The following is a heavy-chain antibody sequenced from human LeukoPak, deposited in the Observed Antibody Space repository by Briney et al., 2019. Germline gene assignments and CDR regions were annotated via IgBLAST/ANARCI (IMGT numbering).Heavy chain of an antibody. Sequence: GGSLRLSCAASGFTFNIYSMNWVRQAPGKGLEWVSSISSSSSYIYYADSVRGRFTISRDNARNSLYLQMNSLRAEDTAVYYCARVRGGSGSSYAADAFDIWGQGTMVTVSS. CDR2: ISSSSSYI. CDR3: ARVRGGSGSSYAADAFDI. D-gene: IGHD1-26*01. J-gene: IGHJ3*02. V-gene: IGHV3-21*01. CDR1: GFTFNIYS.